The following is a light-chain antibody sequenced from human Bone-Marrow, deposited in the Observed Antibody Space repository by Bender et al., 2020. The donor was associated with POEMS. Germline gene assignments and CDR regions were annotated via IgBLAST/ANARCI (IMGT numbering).Light chain of an antibody. CDR3: AAWEDSLNGWV. CDR1: SSNIGTNP. V-gene: IGLV1-44*01. CDR2: INN. J-gene: IGLJ3*02. Sequence: QSVLTQPHSASGTPGQRVTISCSGSSSNIGTNPVNWYQQLPGTAPKLLIYINNQRPSGVPDRFSGSKSGTSASLAISSLKSEDEADYYCAAWEDSLNGWVFGRGTKLTVL.